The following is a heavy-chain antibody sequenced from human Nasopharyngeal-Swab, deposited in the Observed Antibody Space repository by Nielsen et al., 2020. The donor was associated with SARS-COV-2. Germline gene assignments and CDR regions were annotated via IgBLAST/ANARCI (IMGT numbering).Heavy chain of an antibody. D-gene: IGHD1-1*01. CDR2: INTNTGNP. J-gene: IGHJ4*02. Sequence: WVRQAPGQGLEWMGWINTNTGNPTYAQSFTGRFIFSLDTSGSTAYLQISSLKAEDTAVYYCARAERSQPGRWGQGTLVTVSS. V-gene: IGHV7-4-1*02. CDR3: ARAERSQPGR.